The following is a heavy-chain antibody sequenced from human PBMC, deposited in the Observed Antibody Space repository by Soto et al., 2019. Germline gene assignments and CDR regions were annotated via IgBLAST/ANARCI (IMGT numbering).Heavy chain of an antibody. V-gene: IGHV1-69*13. CDR2: IIPIFGTA. D-gene: IGHD6-19*01. CDR1: GYTFTGYY. J-gene: IGHJ4*02. CDR3: ASMGSSGFSD. Sequence: SVQVSCKASGYTFTGYYMHCVRQAPGQGLEWMGGIIPIFGTANYAQKFQGRVTITADESTSTAYMELSSLRSEDTAVYYCASMGSSGFSDWGQGTLVTVSS.